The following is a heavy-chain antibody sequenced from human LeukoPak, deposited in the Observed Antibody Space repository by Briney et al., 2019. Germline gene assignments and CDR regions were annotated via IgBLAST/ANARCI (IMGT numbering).Heavy chain of an antibody. D-gene: IGHD3-10*01. J-gene: IGHJ4*02. CDR1: GGSLTSSNW. CDR3: TSRTYGSATYQRS. V-gene: IGHV4-4*02. Sequence: EASETLSLTCAVSGGSLTSSNWWSWVRQPPGKGLEWIGEMYHSGNTNYNPSLKSRVTILMDKSKSQFSLNLASVTAADTAVYYCTSRTYGSATYQRSWGQGTLVIVSS. CDR2: MYHSGNT.